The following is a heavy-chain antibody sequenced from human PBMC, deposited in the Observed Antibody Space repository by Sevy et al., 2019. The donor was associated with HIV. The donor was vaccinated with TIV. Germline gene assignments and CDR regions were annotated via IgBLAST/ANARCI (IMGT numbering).Heavy chain of an antibody. Sequence: GGSLRLSCAASGFTFSSYSMNWVRQAPGKGLEWVSSISSSSSYIYYADSVKGRFPISRDNAKNSLYLQMNSLRAEDTAVYYCAREGDSSGWPHEPSASDAFDIWGQGTMVTVSS. D-gene: IGHD6-19*01. V-gene: IGHV3-21*01. CDR3: AREGDSSGWPHEPSASDAFDI. J-gene: IGHJ3*02. CDR1: GFTFSSYS. CDR2: ISSSSSYI.